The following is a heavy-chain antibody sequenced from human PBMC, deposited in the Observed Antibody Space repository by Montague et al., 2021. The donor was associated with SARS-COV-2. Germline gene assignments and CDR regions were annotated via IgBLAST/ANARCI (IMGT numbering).Heavy chain of an antibody. CDR3: AKGGVWERRGLTTFDY. J-gene: IGHJ4*02. CDR1: GFTFSSYA. Sequence: SLRLSCAASGFTFSSYAMSWVRQAPGQGLEWVSTITGSGGSTYYADSVKGRFTISRDNSKNTLYLQMNSLRAEDTAVYYCAKGGVWERRGLTTFDYWGQGTLVTVSS. V-gene: IGHV3-23*01. D-gene: IGHD1-26*01. CDR2: ITGSGGST.